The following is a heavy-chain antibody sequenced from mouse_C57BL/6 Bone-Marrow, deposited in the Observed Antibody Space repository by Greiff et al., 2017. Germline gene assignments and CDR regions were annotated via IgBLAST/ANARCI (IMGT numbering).Heavy chain of an antibody. Sequence: QVQLKQSGPGLVAPSQSLSITCTVSGFSLTSYGVHWVRQPPGKGLEWLVVIWSDGSTTYNSALKSRLSISKDNSKSQVFLKMNSLQTDDTAMYYCARQGGLRDYAMDYWGQGTSVTVSS. CDR3: ARQGGLRDYAMDY. CDR2: IWSDGST. D-gene: IGHD2-4*01. CDR1: GFSLTSYG. V-gene: IGHV2-6-1*01. J-gene: IGHJ4*01.